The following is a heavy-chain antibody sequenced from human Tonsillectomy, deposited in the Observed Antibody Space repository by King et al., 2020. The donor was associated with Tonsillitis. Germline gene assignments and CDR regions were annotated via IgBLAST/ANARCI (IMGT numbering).Heavy chain of an antibody. CDR1: GYSFTSYW. V-gene: IGHV5-51*01. CDR3: ARGYVWGSYRYAVNFDY. CDR2: IYPGDSDT. D-gene: IGHD3-16*02. J-gene: IGHJ4*02. Sequence: QLGQSGAEVKKPGESLKISCKGSGYSFTSYWIGWVRQMPGKCLEWMGIIYPGDSDTRYSQSFQGQVTISADKSISTADLQWSSLKASDTAMYYCARGYVWGSYRYAVNFDYWGQGTLVTVSS.